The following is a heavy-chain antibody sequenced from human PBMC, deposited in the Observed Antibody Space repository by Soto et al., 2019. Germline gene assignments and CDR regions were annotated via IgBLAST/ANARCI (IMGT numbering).Heavy chain of an antibody. CDR2: IYSGGST. CDR1: GFTVSSNY. D-gene: IGHD6-6*01. J-gene: IGHJ4*02. CDR3: ARENSSSLPVYYFDY. V-gene: IGHV3-66*01. Sequence: AGGSLRLSCAASGFTVSSNYMSWVRQAPGKGLEWVSVIYSGGSTYYADSVKGRFTISRDNSKNTLYLQMNSLRAEDTAVYYCARENSSSLPVYYFDYWGQGTLVTVSS.